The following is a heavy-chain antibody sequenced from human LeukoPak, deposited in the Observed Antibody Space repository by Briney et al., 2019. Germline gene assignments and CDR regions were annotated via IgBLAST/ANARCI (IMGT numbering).Heavy chain of an antibody. J-gene: IGHJ4*02. CDR1: GFNYNTYW. CDR2: IKRDGSDK. CDR3: ARDRRDNWDSEGY. Sequence: GGSLRLSCVACGFNYNTYWMISVRQPRGRGLEGVANIKRDGSDKYYVDSVKGRFTISRENAKSSLSLQMSSLRVEDTAVYYCARDRRDNWDSEGYWGQGTLVTVSS. D-gene: IGHD1-7*01. V-gene: IGHV3-7*01.